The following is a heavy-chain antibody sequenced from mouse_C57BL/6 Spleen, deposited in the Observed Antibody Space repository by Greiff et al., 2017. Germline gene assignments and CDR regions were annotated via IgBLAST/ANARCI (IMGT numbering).Heavy chain of an antibody. D-gene: IGHD1-1*01. Sequence: QVHVKQPGTELVKPGASVKLSCKASGYTFTSYWMHWVKQRPGQGLEWIGNINPSNGGTNYNEKFKSKATLTVDKSSSTAYMQLSSLTSEYSAVYYCARSGVLYGYFDVWGTGTTVTVSS. CDR2: INPSNGGT. CDR3: ARSGVLYGYFDV. V-gene: IGHV1-53*01. J-gene: IGHJ1*03. CDR1: GYTFTSYW.